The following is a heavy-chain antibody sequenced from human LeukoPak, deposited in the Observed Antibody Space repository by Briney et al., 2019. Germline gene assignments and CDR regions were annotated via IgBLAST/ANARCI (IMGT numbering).Heavy chain of an antibody. CDR3: ARVQSRITMVRGAGEFDP. V-gene: IGHV4-59*01. CDR1: GGSISSYY. Sequence: PSETLSLTCTVSGGSISSYYWSWIRQPPGRGLEWIGYIYYSGSTNYNPSLKSRVTISVDTSKNQFSLKLSSVTAADTAVYYCARVQSRITMVRGAGEFDPWGQGTLVTVSS. CDR2: IYYSGST. D-gene: IGHD3-10*01. J-gene: IGHJ5*02.